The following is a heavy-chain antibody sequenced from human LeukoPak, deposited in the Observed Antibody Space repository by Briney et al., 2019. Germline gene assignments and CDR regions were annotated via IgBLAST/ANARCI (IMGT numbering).Heavy chain of an antibody. Sequence: AGGSLRLSCAASGFTFSGFWMSWVRQAPGKGLEWVAKMKQDESDAFYVDSVKGRFTISRDNSKNTLYLQMSSLRPEDTAVYYCARGLNYHDWEFPDLFDIWGQGTMVTVSS. CDR2: MKQDESDA. D-gene: IGHD3-22*01. CDR1: GFTFSGFW. CDR3: ARGLNYHDWEFPDLFDI. J-gene: IGHJ3*02. V-gene: IGHV3-7*03.